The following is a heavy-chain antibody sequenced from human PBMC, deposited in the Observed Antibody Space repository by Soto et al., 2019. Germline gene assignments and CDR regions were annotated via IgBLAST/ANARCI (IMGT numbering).Heavy chain of an antibody. CDR3: AAHDSGGYYAEY. J-gene: IGHJ4*02. V-gene: IGHV4-39*01. CDR2: IHYSGST. Sequence: QLQLQESGPGLVKPSETLSLTCTVSGDSATISDYHCGWIRQPPGKGLEWIGSIHYSGSTYYNPSRKSRVTISGDTSKKQFSLKLTSVTAADATVYYCAAHDSGGYYAEYWGQGTLVTVSA. D-gene: IGHD3-22*01. CDR1: GDSATISDYH.